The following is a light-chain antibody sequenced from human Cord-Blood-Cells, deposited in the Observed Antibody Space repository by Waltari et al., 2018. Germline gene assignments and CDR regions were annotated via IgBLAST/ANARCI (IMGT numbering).Light chain of an antibody. CDR2: DVS. V-gene: IGLV2-14*01. Sequence: QSALTQPASVSGSPGQSITIACTGTSSDVGGYNSISWYPQHPGKAPKLMIYDVSNRPSGVSNRFSGSKSGNTASLPISGLQAEDEADYYCSSYTSSSTWVFGGGTKLTVL. CDR3: SSYTSSSTWV. J-gene: IGLJ3*02. CDR1: SSDVGGYNS.